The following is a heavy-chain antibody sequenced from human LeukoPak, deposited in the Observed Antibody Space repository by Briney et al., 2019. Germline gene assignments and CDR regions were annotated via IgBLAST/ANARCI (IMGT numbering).Heavy chain of an antibody. V-gene: IGHV4-59*01. Sequence: SETLSLTCTVSGGSISSYYWSWIRQPPGKGLEWIGYIYYSGSTNYNPSLKSRVTILVDTSKNQFSLKLSSVTAADTAVYYCARDGLPDYYYYGMDVWGQGTTVTVSS. CDR3: ARDGLPDYYYYGMDV. CDR1: GGSISSYY. D-gene: IGHD3/OR15-3a*01. J-gene: IGHJ6*02. CDR2: IYYSGST.